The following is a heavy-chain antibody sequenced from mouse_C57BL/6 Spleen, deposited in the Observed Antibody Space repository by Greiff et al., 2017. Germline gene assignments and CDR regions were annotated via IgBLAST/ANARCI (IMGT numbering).Heavy chain of an antibody. CDR3: ARRYGYDEAMDD. CDR1: GYTFTSYW. J-gene: IGHJ4*01. D-gene: IGHD2-2*01. Sequence: VQLQQPGAELVKPGASVKLSCKASGYTFTSYWMHWVKQRPGQGLEWIGMIHPNSGSTNYNEKFKSKATLTVDKSSSTAYMQLSSLTSEDSAVYYCARRYGYDEAMDDWGTGTSVTVSS. V-gene: IGHV1-64*01. CDR2: IHPNSGST.